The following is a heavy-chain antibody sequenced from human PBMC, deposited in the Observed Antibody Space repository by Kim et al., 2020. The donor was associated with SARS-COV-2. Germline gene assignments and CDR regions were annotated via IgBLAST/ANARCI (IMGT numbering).Heavy chain of an antibody. J-gene: IGHJ4*02. V-gene: IGHV1-3*01. Sequence: KYSQRFQGRVTITRDTSANTAYMELSSLTSEDTAVYYCARDGGIGYYEWNYWDQGTLVTVSS. CDR3: ARDGGIGYYEWNY. D-gene: IGHD3-3*01.